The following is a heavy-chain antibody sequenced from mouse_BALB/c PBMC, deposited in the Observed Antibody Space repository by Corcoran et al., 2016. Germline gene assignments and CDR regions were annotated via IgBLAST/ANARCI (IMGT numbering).Heavy chain of an antibody. D-gene: IGHD2-1*01. V-gene: IGHV1-18*01. Sequence: EVQLQQSGPELVKPGASVKISCKTSGYTFTEYTMHWVKQSHGKSLAWIGGINPNNGGTSYNQKFKGKATLTVDKSSSTAYMELRSLTSEDSAVYYCASMGGNSYFDYWGQGTTLTVSS. CDR1: GYTFTEYT. J-gene: IGHJ2*01. CDR2: INPNNGGT. CDR3: ASMGGNSYFDY.